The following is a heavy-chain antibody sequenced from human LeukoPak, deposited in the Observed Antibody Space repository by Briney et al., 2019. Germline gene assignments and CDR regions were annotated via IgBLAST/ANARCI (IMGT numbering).Heavy chain of an antibody. CDR3: ARGPDYDFWSGYKAAFDI. Sequence: ASVKVSCKASGYTFTGYYMHWVRQAPGQGLEWMGWINPNSGGTNYAQKFQGRVTMTRDTSISAAYMELSRLRSDDTAVYYCARGPDYDFWSGYKAAFDIWGQGTMVTVSS. J-gene: IGHJ3*02. CDR1: GYTFTGYY. D-gene: IGHD3-3*01. V-gene: IGHV1-2*02. CDR2: INPNSGGT.